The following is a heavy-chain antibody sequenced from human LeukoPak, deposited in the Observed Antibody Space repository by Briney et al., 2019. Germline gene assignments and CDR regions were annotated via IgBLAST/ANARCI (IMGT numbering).Heavy chain of an antibody. CDR2: IYYSGST. J-gene: IGHJ4*02. CDR1: GGSISSYY. V-gene: IGHV4-59*01. Sequence: ETLSLTCTVSGGSISSYYWSWIRQPPGKGLEWIGYIYYSGSTNYNPSLKSRVTISVDTSKNQFSLKLSSVTAADTAVYYCARVGSSGWYEADYWGQGTLVTVSS. CDR3: ARVGSSGWYEADY. D-gene: IGHD6-19*01.